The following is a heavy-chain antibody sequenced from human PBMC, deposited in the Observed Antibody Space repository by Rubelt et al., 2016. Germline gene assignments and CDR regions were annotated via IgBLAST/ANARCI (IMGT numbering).Heavy chain of an antibody. Sequence: QVQLQQWGAGLLKPSETLSLTCAVYGGSFSGYYWSWIRQPPGKGLEWIGEINHSGSTNYNPSLKRRVTISVDTSKNQFSLKLSSVTAADTAVYYCARGRRLRVYYYYGMDVWGQGTTVTVSS. CDR3: ARGRRLRVYYYYGMDV. J-gene: IGHJ6*02. CDR1: GGSFSGYY. D-gene: IGHD4-17*01. V-gene: IGHV4-34*01. CDR2: INHSGST.